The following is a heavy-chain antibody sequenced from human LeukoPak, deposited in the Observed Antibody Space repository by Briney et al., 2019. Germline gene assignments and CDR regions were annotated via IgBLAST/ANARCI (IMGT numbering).Heavy chain of an antibody. V-gene: IGHV3-23*01. CDR1: GFTFSSYA. Sequence: TGGSLRLSCAASGFTFSSYAMSWVRQAPGKGLEWVSAINGSGGSTYYADSVKGRFTISRDNSKNTLYLQMNSLRAEDTAVYYCAKVNDFWSGYYLGYYYMDVWGKGTTVTVSS. CDR3: AKVNDFWSGYYLGYYYMDV. CDR2: INGSGGST. D-gene: IGHD3-3*01. J-gene: IGHJ6*03.